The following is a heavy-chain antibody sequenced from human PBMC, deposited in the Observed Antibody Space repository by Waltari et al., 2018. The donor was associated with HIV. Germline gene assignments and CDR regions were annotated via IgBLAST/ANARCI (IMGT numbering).Heavy chain of an antibody. J-gene: IGHJ3*02. Sequence: EVQLVEYGGGLVKPGGSLRLSCAASGFTFSNAWMSWVRQAPGKGLEWVGRIKSKTHGETTDYAAPVKGRFTISRDDSKNMLYLQMNSLKTEDTAVYYCTAVFDIWGQGTMVTVSS. V-gene: IGHV3-15*01. CDR2: IKSKTHGETT. CDR1: GFTFSNAW. CDR3: TAVFDI.